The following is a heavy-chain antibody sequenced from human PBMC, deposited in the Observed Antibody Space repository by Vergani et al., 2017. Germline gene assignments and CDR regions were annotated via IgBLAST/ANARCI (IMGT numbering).Heavy chain of an antibody. J-gene: IGHJ5*02. CDR2: IYYSGST. D-gene: IGHD6-19*01. CDR3: ARHSTVEWLVKLGWIDP. CDR1: GASIRSSNYY. Sequence: QLQLQESGPGLVKPSATLSLTCSVSGASIRSSNYYWGWIRQPPGKGLEWIASIYYSGSTYYNPSLKSRVTISVYTSNNQFSLKLSSVTAADTAVYFCARHSTVEWLVKLGWIDPWGQGILVTVSS. V-gene: IGHV4-39*01.